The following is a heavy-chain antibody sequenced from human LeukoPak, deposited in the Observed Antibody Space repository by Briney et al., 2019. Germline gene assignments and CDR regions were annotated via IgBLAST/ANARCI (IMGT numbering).Heavy chain of an antibody. V-gene: IGHV3-23*01. CDR1: GFTFSSYA. CDR3: ARGGYSSSRDSFDY. Sequence: GGSLRLSCAASGFTFSSYAMSWVRQAPGKGLEWVSGISGSDGSTYYADSVKGRFIISRDNSKNTLYLQMNSLRAEDTAVYYCARGGYSSSRDSFDYWGQGTLVTVSS. J-gene: IGHJ4*02. D-gene: IGHD6-13*01. CDR2: ISGSDGST.